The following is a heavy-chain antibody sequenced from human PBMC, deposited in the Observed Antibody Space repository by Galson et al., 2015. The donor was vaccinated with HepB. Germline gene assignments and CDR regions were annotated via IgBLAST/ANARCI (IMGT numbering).Heavy chain of an antibody. CDR3: ARGRWMAHSADYYLDS. V-gene: IGHV1-3*01. Sequence: SVKVSCKASGYTFSNYAIHWVRQAPGQRLEWMGWIDAGNGRTKYSQNFQGRVTITRDTSASTAYMDLSSLRSEDTAVYYCARGRWMAHSADYYLDSWGQGTLVTVSS. CDR1: GYTFSNYA. CDR2: IDAGNGRT. D-gene: IGHD5-24*01. J-gene: IGHJ4*02.